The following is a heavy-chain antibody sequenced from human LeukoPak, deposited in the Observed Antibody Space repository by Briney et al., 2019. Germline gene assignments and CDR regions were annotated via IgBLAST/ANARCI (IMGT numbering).Heavy chain of an antibody. CDR3: ARDRH. Sequence: GGSLRLSCAISGFIFDRYGMHWVRQAPGKGLEWVAVISYDGSNKYYADSVKGRFTISRDNSKNTLYLQMNSLRAEDTAVYYCARDRHWGQGTLVTVSS. CDR1: GFIFDRYG. J-gene: IGHJ1*01. V-gene: IGHV3-30*03. CDR2: ISYDGSNK.